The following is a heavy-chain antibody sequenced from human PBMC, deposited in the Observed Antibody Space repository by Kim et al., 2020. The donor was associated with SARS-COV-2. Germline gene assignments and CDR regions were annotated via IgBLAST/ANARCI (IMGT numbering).Heavy chain of an antibody. J-gene: IGHJ4*02. Sequence: SSNYTPALRSRGPISGDTSKHRFSVKLSSVTAADTAVYYCARVYLDFWGQGTLVTVSS. V-gene: IGHV4-34*01. CDR2: SS. CDR3: ARVYLDF. D-gene: IGHD3-3*01.